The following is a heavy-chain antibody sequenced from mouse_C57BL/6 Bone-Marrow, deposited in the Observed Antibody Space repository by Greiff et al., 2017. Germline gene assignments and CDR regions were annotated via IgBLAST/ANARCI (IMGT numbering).Heavy chain of an antibody. CDR2: IYPGGGYT. D-gene: IGHD2-14*01. CDR1: GYTFTNYW. CDR3: ARRGGNYVDY. Sequence: VQLQQSGAELVRPGTSVKMSCKASGYTFTNYWIGWAKQRPGHGLEWIGDIYPGGGYTNYNEKFKGKATFTADTSSNTAYMQLSSLTTEDSAIYYCARRGGNYVDYWGQGTTLTVSS. J-gene: IGHJ2*01. V-gene: IGHV1-63*01.